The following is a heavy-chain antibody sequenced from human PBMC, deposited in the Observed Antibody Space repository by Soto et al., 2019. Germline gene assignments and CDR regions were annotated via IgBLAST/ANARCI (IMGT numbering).Heavy chain of an antibody. Sequence: ASVKVSCKASGGTFSSYAISWVRQAPGQGLEWMGGIIPIFGTANYAQKFQGRVTITADKSTSTAYMELSSLRSEDTAVYYCARERGHXYGDYGGLGHYYYGMDVWGQGTTVTVSS. V-gene: IGHV1-69*06. J-gene: IGHJ6*02. CDR3: ARERGHXYGDYGGLGHYYYGMDV. CDR1: GGTFSSYA. D-gene: IGHD4-17*01. CDR2: IIPIFGTA.